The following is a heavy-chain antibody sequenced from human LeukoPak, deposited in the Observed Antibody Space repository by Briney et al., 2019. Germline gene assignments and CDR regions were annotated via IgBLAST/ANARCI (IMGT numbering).Heavy chain of an antibody. D-gene: IGHD6-13*01. CDR3: AGETATYSSSWFFPWGYFDY. J-gene: IGHJ4*02. Sequence: SETLSFTCTASGGSISSYYWSWIRQPPGKGLEWIGYIYYSGSTNYNPSLKSRVTISVDTSKNQFSLKLSSVTAADTAVYYCAGETATYSSSWFFPWGYFDYWGQGTLVTVSS. CDR2: IYYSGST. V-gene: IGHV4-59*08. CDR1: GGSISSYY.